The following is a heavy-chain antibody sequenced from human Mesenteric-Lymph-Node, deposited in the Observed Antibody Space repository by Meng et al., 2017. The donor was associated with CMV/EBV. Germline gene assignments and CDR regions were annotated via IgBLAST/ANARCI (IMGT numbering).Heavy chain of an antibody. CDR1: GFTFSSYA. CDR3: AKPGSTSSAHYFDY. J-gene: IGHJ4*02. CDR2: IYSGGSST. V-gene: IGHV3-23*03. Sequence: GESLKISCAASGFTFSSYAMSWVRQAPGKGLEWVSVIYSGGSSTYYADSVKGRFTISGDNSKNTLYLQMNSLRAEDTAVYYCAKPGSTSSAHYFDYWGQGTLVTVSS. D-gene: IGHD2-2*01.